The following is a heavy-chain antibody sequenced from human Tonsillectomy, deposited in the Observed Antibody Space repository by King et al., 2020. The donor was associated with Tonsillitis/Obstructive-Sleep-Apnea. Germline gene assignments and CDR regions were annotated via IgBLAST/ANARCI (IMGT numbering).Heavy chain of an antibody. CDR1: GFTFSSYW. V-gene: IGHV3-7*01. J-gene: IGHJ3*02. Sequence: VQLVESGGGLVQPGGSLRLSCAASGFTFSSYWMSWVRQAPGKGLEWMANIKQDGSEKYYVDSVKGRLTISRDNAKNSLYLQMNSLRSEDTAVFYCAIVVYCTGTSCYSSTFDIWGQGTMVTVSS. CDR2: IKQDGSEK. CDR3: AIVVYCTGTSCYSSTFDI. D-gene: IGHD2-2*01.